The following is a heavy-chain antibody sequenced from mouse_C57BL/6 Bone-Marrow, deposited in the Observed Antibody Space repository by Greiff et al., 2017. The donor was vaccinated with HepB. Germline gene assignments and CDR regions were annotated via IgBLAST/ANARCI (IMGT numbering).Heavy chain of an antibody. J-gene: IGHJ1*03. CDR2: IDPENGDT. CDR1: GFNIKDDY. D-gene: IGHD1-1*01. V-gene: IGHV14-4*01. Sequence: EVQLQQSGAELVRPGASVKLSCTASGFNIKDDYMHWVKQRPEQGLEWIGWIDPENGDTEYASKFQGKATITADTSSNTAYLQLSSLTSEDTAVYYCTPHYDGSSYVRPWYFDVWGTGTTVTVSS. CDR3: TPHYDGSSYVRPWYFDV.